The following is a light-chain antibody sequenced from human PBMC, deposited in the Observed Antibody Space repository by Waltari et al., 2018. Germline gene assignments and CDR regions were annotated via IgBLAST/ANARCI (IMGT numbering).Light chain of an antibody. J-gene: IGKJ1*01. CDR2: ATS. Sequence: AIQMTQSPSSLSASVGDRVTITCRASQDIRNDLGWYQQKPGKAPKLLIYATSTLQSGVPSRFSGSGAGTDFSLTINSLQAEDFATYYCLQEYTDPMTLGQGTKVEVK. V-gene: IGKV1-6*01. CDR1: QDIRND. CDR3: LQEYTDPMT.